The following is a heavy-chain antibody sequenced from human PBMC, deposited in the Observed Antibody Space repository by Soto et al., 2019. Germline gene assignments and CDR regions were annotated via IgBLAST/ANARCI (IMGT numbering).Heavy chain of an antibody. CDR3: ARDQYSSSSGYYYYYYGMDV. CDR1: GCTLSSYS. J-gene: IGHJ6*02. Sequence: VASVNVSCKPSGCTLSSYSISWVRHAPGQGLEWMGGIIPIFGTANYAQKFQVRVTITADESTSTAYMELSSLRSEDTAVYYCARDQYSSSSGYYYYYYGMDVWGQGTTVTVSS. V-gene: IGHV1-69*13. CDR2: IIPIFGTA. D-gene: IGHD6-6*01.